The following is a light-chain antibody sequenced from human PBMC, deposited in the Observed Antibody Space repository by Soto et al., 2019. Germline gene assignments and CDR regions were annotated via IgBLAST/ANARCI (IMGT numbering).Light chain of an antibody. CDR2: EVT. V-gene: IGLV2-8*01. J-gene: IGLJ1*01. CDR3: SSFAGTNSFV. CDR1: TSDIGAYNY. Sequence: QSVLTQPPSASGSPGQSVTISCTGATSDIGAYNYVSWYHQRPGKAPKLIIYEVTRRPSGVPDRIFGSKSDTTASLTVSGLQADDEGHYYCSSFAGTNSFVFGTGTKLTVL.